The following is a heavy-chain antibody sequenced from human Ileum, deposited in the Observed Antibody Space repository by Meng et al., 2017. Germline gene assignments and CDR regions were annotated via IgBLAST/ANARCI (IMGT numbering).Heavy chain of an antibody. CDR2: INTDGSST. CDR3: VAWDMWNGYSSSGMDV. D-gene: IGHD3-9*01. CDR1: GFTFSSFW. Sequence: GESLKISCAASGFTFSSFWMHWVRQGPGKGLVWVSRINTDGSSTSYADSVKGRFTISRDNAKNTLYLQMNTLRAEDTAVYYCVAWDMWNGYSSSGMDVWGQGTKVTVSS. V-gene: IGHV3-74*01. J-gene: IGHJ6*02.